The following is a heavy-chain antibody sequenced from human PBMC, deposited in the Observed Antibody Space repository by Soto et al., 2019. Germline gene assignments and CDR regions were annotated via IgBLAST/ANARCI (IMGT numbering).Heavy chain of an antibody. D-gene: IGHD2-2*01. CDR3: ARGGFCSSTSCYEVWGYLQP. CDR1: GYSFTSYW. Sequence: EVQLVQSGAEVKKPGESLKISCKGSGYSFTSYWIGWVRQMPGKGLEWMGIIYPGDSDTRYSPSFQGQVTISADKSTHTAYVQWSSLKASDTAMYDCARGGFCSSTSCYEVWGYLQPWGQGTLVTVSS. CDR2: IYPGDSDT. J-gene: IGHJ1*01. V-gene: IGHV5-51*03.